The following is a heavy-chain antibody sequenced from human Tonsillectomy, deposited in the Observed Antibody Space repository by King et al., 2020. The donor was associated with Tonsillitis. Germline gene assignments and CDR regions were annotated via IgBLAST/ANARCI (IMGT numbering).Heavy chain of an antibody. Sequence: QLVQSGAEVKKPGASVKVSCKASGYTFTSYGISWVRQAPGQGLEWMGWISAYNGNTNYAQKLQGRVTMTTDTSTSTAYMELRSLRSDDTAVYYCARRVETWIQLWNGGGYFDYWGQGTLVTVSS. V-gene: IGHV1-18*04. CDR1: GYTFTSYG. J-gene: IGHJ4*02. CDR3: ARRVETWIQLWNGGGYFDY. CDR2: ISAYNGNT. D-gene: IGHD5-18*01.